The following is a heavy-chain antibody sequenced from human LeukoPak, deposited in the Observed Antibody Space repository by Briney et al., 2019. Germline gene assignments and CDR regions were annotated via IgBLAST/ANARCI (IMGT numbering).Heavy chain of an antibody. Sequence: SETLSLTCAVSGGSINSYYWSWIRQPPGKGLEWIGYISYFGSTNYNPSLKSRVTISLDTSKNQFSLKLSSVTAADTAVYYCARSSSIAAGIFDYWGQGTLVTVSS. D-gene: IGHD6-6*01. J-gene: IGHJ4*02. CDR3: ARSSSIAAGIFDY. CDR1: GGSINSYY. V-gene: IGHV4-59*01. CDR2: ISYFGST.